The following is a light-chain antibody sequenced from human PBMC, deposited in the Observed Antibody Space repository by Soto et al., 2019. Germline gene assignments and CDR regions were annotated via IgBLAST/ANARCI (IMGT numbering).Light chain of an antibody. CDR1: QSFSRSY. J-gene: IGKJ1*01. Sequence: EIVLTQSPGTLSLSPGERATLSCRASQSFSRSYLAWYQQKPGQAPRLLVNGVFSRATGIPDRFSGSGSGTDFTLTISRLQPEDFAVYYCKHYGRLLWTFGQGTKVEVK. V-gene: IGKV3-20*01. CDR2: GVF. CDR3: KHYGRLLWT.